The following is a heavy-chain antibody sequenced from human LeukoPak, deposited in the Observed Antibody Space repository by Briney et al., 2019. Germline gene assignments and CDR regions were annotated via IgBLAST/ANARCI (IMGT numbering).Heavy chain of an antibody. Sequence: ASVKVSCKASGGTFSSYAISWVRQAPGQRLEWMGWISAGNGNTKYSQNFQGRVTFISNTSATTAFMELSSLRSEDAAVYYCARDSGSGSNDHWGQGTLVTVSS. CDR2: ISAGNGNT. CDR3: ARDSGSGSNDH. V-gene: IGHV1-3*01. J-gene: IGHJ5*02. D-gene: IGHD1-26*01. CDR1: GGTFSSYA.